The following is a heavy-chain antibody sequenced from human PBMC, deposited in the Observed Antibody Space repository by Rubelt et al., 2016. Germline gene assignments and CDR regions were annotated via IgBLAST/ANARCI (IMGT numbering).Heavy chain of an antibody. Sequence: NYVHWVRQAPGQGLEWMGVINPSDGSTSYAQKFQGRVTMTRDTSISTAYMELSRLRSDDTAVYYCARSRVVGGSLFFDYWGQGTLVTVSS. J-gene: IGHJ4*02. CDR2: INPSDGST. V-gene: IGHV1-46*01. CDR3: ARSRVVGGSLFFDY. D-gene: IGHD1-26*01. CDR1: NY.